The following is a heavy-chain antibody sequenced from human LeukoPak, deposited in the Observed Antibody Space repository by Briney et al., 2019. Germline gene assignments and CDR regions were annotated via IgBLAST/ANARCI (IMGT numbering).Heavy chain of an antibody. V-gene: IGHV4-38-2*02. CDR1: GYSIRSGYY. CDR3: ARDADYYDSREKNFDY. CDR2: IHHSGST. D-gene: IGHD3-22*01. J-gene: IGHJ4*02. Sequence: PSETLSLTCTVSGYSIRSGYYWGWIRQPPGKGLEWIGSIHHSGSTYYNPSLKSRVTISVDTSKNQFSLNLNSVTAADTAIYYCARDADYYDSREKNFDYWGQGTLVTVSS.